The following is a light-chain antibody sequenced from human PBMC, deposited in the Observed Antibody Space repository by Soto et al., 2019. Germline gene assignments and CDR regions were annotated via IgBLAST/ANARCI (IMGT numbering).Light chain of an antibody. CDR3: QQXXGXPK. CDR2: VXS. J-gene: IGKJ1*01. CDR1: QSVSSN. Sequence: EIVMTQSPATLSVSPGERAXXXXRASQSVSSNLAWYQQKPGQAXRLLXXVXSXSXTGXXDRFSGSGSGTDFTLTISRLEPEDFAVYYCQQXXGXPKFGQGTKVDIK. V-gene: IGKV3-20*01.